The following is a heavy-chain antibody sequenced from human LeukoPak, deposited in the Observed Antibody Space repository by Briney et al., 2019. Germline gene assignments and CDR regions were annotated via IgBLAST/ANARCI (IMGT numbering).Heavy chain of an antibody. Sequence: SETLSLTCTVSGGSISSSSYYWGWIRQPPGKGLEWIGSIYYSGSTYYNPSLKSRVTISVDTSKNQFSLKLSSVTPEDTAVYYCARGGKTIRFLAVHYMDVWGKGTTVTVSS. V-gene: IGHV4-39*07. CDR3: ARGGKTIRFLAVHYMDV. CDR2: IYYSGST. J-gene: IGHJ6*03. D-gene: IGHD3-3*01. CDR1: GGSISSSSYY.